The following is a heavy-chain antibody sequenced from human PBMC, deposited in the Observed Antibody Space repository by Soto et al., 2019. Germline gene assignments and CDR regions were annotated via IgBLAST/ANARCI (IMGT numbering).Heavy chain of an antibody. J-gene: IGHJ5*02. CDR2: IYYSGST. V-gene: IGHV4-30-4*01. Sequence: SETLSLTCTVAGGSISSGDYYWSWIRQPPGKGLEWIGYIYYSGSTYYNPSLKSRVTISVDTSKNQFSLKLSSVTAADTAVYYCARSAGLVPAAIPPAIPNWFDPWGQGTLVTVSS. CDR3: ARSAGLVPAAIPPAIPNWFDP. CDR1: GGSISSGDYY. D-gene: IGHD2-2*01.